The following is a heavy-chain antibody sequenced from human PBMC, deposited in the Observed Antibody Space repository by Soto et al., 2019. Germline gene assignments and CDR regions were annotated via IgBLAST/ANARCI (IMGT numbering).Heavy chain of an antibody. D-gene: IGHD1-1*01. V-gene: IGHV4-39*01. CDR2: IDYSGNI. J-gene: IGHJ4*02. CDR3: ARHIHNQGFEYYFDS. Sequence: QLQLQESGPGLVKPSETLSLTCNASGGSITSSGSAWGWIRQSPGKGLEWIGTIDYSGNIYYIPSLKSRITISVDTSKNQISLKLSSVTGADTAVYYCARHIHNQGFEYYFDSWGQGTLVTVSS. CDR1: GGSITSSGSA.